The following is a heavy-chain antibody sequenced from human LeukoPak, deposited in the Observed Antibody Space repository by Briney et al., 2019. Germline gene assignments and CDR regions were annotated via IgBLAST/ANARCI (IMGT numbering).Heavy chain of an antibody. V-gene: IGHV1-69-2*01. Sequence: ASVKISCKTSGYSFSDYFIHWVQQAPGKGLEWMGRVDPEDGQTLYAEKFQGRVTITADTSAETSSMELSSLRSEDTDIYYCAASTVSTFPDFWGPGTLVSVSS. CDR1: GYSFSDYF. D-gene: IGHD5/OR15-5a*01. CDR2: VDPEDGQT. CDR3: AASTVSTFPDF. J-gene: IGHJ4*02.